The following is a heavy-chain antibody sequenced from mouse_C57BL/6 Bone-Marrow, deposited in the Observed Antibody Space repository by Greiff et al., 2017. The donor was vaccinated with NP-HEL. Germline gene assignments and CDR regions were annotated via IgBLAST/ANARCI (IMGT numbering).Heavy chain of an antibody. V-gene: IGHV1-15*01. CDR1: GYTFTDYE. J-gene: IGHJ1*03. Sequence: VQLQESGAELVRPGASVTLSCKASGYTFTDYEMHWVKQTPVHGLEWIGAIDPETGGTAYNQKFKGKAILTADKSSSTAYMELRSLTSEDSAVYYCTIYGNYEGYVDVWGTGTTVTVSS. CDR3: TIYGNYEGYVDV. CDR2: IDPETGGT. D-gene: IGHD2-1*01.